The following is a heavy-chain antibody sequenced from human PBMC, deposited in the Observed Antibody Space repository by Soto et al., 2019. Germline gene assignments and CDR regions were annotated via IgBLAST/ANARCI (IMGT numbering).Heavy chain of an antibody. D-gene: IGHD5-18*01. CDR1: GGTFSSYA. CDR2: IIPIFGTA. CDR3: ARDLGYSYVVYYGMDV. J-gene: IGHJ6*02. V-gene: IGHV1-69*01. Sequence: QVQLVQSGAEVKKPGSSVKVSCKASGGTFSSYAISWVRQAPGQGLEWMGGIIPIFGTANYAQKFQGRVTITADESTSTPYMELSSLRSEGPAVYYCARDLGYSYVVYYGMDVWGQGTTVTVSS.